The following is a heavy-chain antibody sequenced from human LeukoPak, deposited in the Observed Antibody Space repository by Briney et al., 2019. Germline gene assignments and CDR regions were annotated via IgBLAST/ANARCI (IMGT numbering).Heavy chain of an antibody. V-gene: IGHV3-7*01. CDR1: GFTLSNNW. Sequence: PGGSLRLSCAASGFTLSNNWMSWVRQAPGKGLEWVANIKKDGSEKYYVDSVKGRFTISRDNAKNSMYLQMNSLRVEDTAVYYCAPYYYGSGTSLGYWGQGTLVTVSS. J-gene: IGHJ4*02. D-gene: IGHD3-10*01. CDR3: APYYYGSGTSLGY. CDR2: IKKDGSEK.